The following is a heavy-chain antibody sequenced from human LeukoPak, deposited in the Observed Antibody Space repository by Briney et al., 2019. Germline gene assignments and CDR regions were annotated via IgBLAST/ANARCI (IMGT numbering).Heavy chain of an antibody. CDR1: GYTLTELS. V-gene: IGHV1-24*01. D-gene: IGHD1-26*01. Sequence: VASVKVSCKVSGYTLTELSMHWVRQAPGKGLEWMGGFDPEDGETIYAQKFQGRVTMTEDTSTDTAYMELSRMRSEDTAVYYCATDLVGATTTRGVEYFQHWGQGTLVTVSS. J-gene: IGHJ1*01. CDR2: FDPEDGET. CDR3: ATDLVGATTTRGVEYFQH.